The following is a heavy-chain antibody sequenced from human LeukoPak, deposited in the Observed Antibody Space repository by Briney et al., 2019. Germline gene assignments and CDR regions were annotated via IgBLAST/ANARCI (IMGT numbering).Heavy chain of an antibody. V-gene: IGHV1-18*01. Sequence: ASVKVSCKASGYTFSNFGISWVRQAPGQGLEWMGWISAYNGNTDYAQKLQGRVTMTIGTSTSTAYMELRSLRSDDTAVYYCAREGVGVQGKYFQHWGQGTLVTVSS. CDR3: AREGVGVQGKYFQH. CDR2: ISAYNGNT. CDR1: GYTFSNFG. J-gene: IGHJ1*01. D-gene: IGHD1-26*01.